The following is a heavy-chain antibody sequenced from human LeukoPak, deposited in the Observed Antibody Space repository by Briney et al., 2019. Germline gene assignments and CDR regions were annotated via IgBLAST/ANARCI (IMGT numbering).Heavy chain of an antibody. CDR1: GFTFSDYY. D-gene: IGHD3-9*01. CDR3: AKVILTGYYTPYYFDY. Sequence: GGSLRLSCAASGFTFSDYYMSWIRQAPGKGLEWVSYISSSGSTIYYADSVKGRFTISRDDANNALFLQMNSLRVDDTAVYYCAKVILTGYYTPYYFDYWGQGTLVTVSS. J-gene: IGHJ4*02. CDR2: ISSSGSTI. V-gene: IGHV3-11*01.